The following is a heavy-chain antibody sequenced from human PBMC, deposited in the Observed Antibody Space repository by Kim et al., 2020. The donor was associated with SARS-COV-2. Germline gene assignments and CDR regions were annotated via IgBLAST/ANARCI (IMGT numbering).Heavy chain of an antibody. CDR3: ARDHLGIKDY. CDR2: ST. D-gene: IGHD3-16*01. Sequence: STKYNPSLKSRVTISVDTSKNQFSLQLSSVTAADTAVYYCARDHLGIKDYWGQGTLVTVSS. V-gene: IGHV4-59*01. J-gene: IGHJ4*02.